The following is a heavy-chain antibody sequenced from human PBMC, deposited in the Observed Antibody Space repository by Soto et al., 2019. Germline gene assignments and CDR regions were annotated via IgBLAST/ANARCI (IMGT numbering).Heavy chain of an antibody. CDR1: GGSVSSGSYY. CDR2: IYYSGST. J-gene: IGHJ5*02. D-gene: IGHD3-16*01. V-gene: IGHV4-61*01. CDR3: ARLSQSGGWFDP. Sequence: QVQLQESGPGLVKPSETLSLTCTVSGGSVSSGSYYWSWIRQPPGKGLEWIGYIYYSGSTNYNPSRTSRVTISVDTSKNQFSLKLSSVTAADTAVYYFARLSQSGGWFDPWGQGTLVTVSS.